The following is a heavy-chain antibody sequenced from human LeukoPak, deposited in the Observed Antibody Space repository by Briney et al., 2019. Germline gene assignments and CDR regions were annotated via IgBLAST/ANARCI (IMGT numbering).Heavy chain of an antibody. CDR2: INTNTGNP. D-gene: IGHD1-26*01. V-gene: IGHV7-4-1*02. CDR1: GYTFTRYA. Sequence: ASVKVSCKASGYTFTRYAMNWVRQAPGQGLEWMGWINTNTGNPTYAQGFTGRFVFSLGTSVSTVYLQISSLKAEDTAVYYCAREQWELLEISYYYYGMDVWGQGTTVTVSS. CDR3: AREQWELLEISYYYYGMDV. J-gene: IGHJ6*02.